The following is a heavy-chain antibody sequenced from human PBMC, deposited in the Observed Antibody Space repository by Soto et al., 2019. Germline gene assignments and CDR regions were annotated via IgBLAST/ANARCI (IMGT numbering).Heavy chain of an antibody. CDR3: AIPFPTDGREDY. Sequence: SETLSLTCTVSGGSISSGGYYWSWIRQHPGKGLEWIGYIYYSGSTYYNPSLKSRVTISVDTSKNQFSLKLSSVTAADTAVYYCAIPFPTDGREDYWGQGTLVTVSS. CDR1: GGSISSGGYY. D-gene: IGHD4-17*01. J-gene: IGHJ4*02. CDR2: IYYSGST. V-gene: IGHV4-31*03.